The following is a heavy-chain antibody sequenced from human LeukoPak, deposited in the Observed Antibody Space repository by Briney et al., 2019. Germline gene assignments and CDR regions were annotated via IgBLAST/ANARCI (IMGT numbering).Heavy chain of an antibody. CDR1: GFSVDNNY. V-gene: IGHV3-53*01. J-gene: IGHJ4*02. CDR2: IYSGGSS. D-gene: IGHD6-13*01. Sequence: GGSLRLFCAASGFSVDNNYMAWVRQAPGKGLEWVSLIYSGGSSFYADSVKGRFTISRDISKNTLFLQMNSLRAEDTAVYYCATELRLGFSSSSHFDSWGLGTLVSVST. CDR3: ATELRLGFSSSSHFDS.